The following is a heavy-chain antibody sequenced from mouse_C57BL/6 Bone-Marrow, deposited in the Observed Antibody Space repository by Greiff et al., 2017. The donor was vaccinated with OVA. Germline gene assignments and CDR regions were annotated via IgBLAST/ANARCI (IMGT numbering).Heavy chain of an antibody. Sequence: EVKLLESGAELVRPGASVKLSCTASGFNIKDYYMHWVKQRPEQGLEWIGRIDPEDGDTEYAPKFQGKATMTADTSSSTAYLQLSSLTSEDSAVYSCNSAYSDAMDYGGQGTSATVSA. CDR2: IDPEDGDT. D-gene: IGHD2-10*01. J-gene: IGHJ4*01. V-gene: IGHV14-1*01. CDR3: NSAYSDAMDY. CDR1: GFNIKDYY.